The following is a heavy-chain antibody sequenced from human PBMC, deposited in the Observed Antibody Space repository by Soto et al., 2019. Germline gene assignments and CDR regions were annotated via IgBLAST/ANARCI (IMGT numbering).Heavy chain of an antibody. D-gene: IGHD6-13*01. Sequence: RVLRLSGTTPGCTFGYHAFSLVRPCPGKGMEWVGFIRSKAYGGTTEYAASVKGRFTISADKSIRTAYLEWSSLKASDSAMYYCARIPHSTTSYYDHSYVTDGWGQGTTVAFSS. CDR1: GCTFGYHA. CDR2: IRSKAYGGTT. CDR3: ARIPHSTTSYYDHSYVTDG. V-gene: IGHV3-49*02. J-gene: IGHJ6*01.